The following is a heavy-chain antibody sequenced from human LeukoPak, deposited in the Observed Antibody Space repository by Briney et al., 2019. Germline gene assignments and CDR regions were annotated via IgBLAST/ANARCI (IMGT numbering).Heavy chain of an antibody. D-gene: IGHD5-18*01. Sequence: SETLSLTCTVSGGSISSYYWSWIRQPAGKGLEWIGRIYTSGSTNYNPSLKSRVTISVDTSKNQFSLKLSSVTAADTAVYYCARHSRGYSYANWFDPWGQGTLVTVSS. CDR3: ARHSRGYSYANWFDP. V-gene: IGHV4-4*07. CDR2: IYTSGST. J-gene: IGHJ5*02. CDR1: GGSISSYY.